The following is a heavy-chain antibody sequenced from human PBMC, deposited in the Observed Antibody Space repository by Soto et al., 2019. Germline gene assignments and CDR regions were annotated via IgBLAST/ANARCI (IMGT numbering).Heavy chain of an antibody. V-gene: IGHV1-18*01. CDR1: GYTFTSYG. CDR3: ARSERFLEWSPEFDY. J-gene: IGHJ4*02. CDR2: ISAYNGNT. D-gene: IGHD3-3*01. Sequence: GASVKVSCKASGYTFTSYGISWVRQAPGQGLEWMGWISAYNGNTNYAQKPQGRVTMTTDTSTTTAYMELRSLRSDDTAVYYCARSERFLEWSPEFDYWGQGTLVTVSS.